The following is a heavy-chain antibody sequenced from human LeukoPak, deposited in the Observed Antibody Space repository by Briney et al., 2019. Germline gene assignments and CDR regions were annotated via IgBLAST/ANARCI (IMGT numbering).Heavy chain of an antibody. D-gene: IGHD5-18*01. V-gene: IGHV4-39*01. J-gene: IGHJ4*02. Sequence: SETLSLTCTVSGGSISSSSYYWGWIRQPPGKGLEWIGSIYYSGSTYYKPSLKRRVTISVDTSKNQFSLKLSSVTAADTAVYYCASGYSYGSGDYWGQGTLVTVSS. CDR2: IYYSGST. CDR1: GGSISSSSYY. CDR3: ASGYSYGSGDY.